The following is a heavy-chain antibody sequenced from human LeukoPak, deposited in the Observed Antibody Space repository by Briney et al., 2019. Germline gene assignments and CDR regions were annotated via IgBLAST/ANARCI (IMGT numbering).Heavy chain of an antibody. D-gene: IGHD3-10*01. Sequence: PGGSLRLSCAASGFTFSNAWMTWVRQAPGKGLEWVSSISSSSSYIYYADSVKGRFTISRDNAKNSLYLQMNSLRAEDTAVYYCARVGLLWFGELSSYGMDVWGQGTTVTVSS. J-gene: IGHJ6*02. V-gene: IGHV3-21*01. CDR1: GFTFSNAW. CDR2: ISSSSSYI. CDR3: ARVGLLWFGELSSYGMDV.